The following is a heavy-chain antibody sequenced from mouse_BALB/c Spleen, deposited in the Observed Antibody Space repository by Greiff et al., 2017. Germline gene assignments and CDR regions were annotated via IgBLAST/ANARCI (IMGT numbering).Heavy chain of an antibody. CDR1: GFNIKDYY. J-gene: IGHJ4*01. V-gene: IGHV14-4*02. CDR2: IDPENGDT. CDR3: NAYYGTGYAMDY. D-gene: IGHD2-1*01. Sequence: VHVKQSGAELVRSGASVKLSCTASGFNIKDYYMHWVKQRPEQGLEWIGWIDPENGDTEYAPKFQGKATMTADTSSNTAYLQLSSLTSEDTAVYYCNAYYGTGYAMDYWGQGTSVTVSS.